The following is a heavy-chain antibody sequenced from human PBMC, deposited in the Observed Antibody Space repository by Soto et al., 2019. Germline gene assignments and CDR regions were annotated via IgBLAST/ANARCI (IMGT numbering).Heavy chain of an antibody. CDR1: GFTFSSYA. CDR2: ISSNGGST. CDR3: ARQSYSSYYFDY. V-gene: IGHV3-64*01. J-gene: IGHJ4*02. D-gene: IGHD6-13*01. Sequence: EVQLVESGGGLVQPGGSLRLSSAASGFTFSSYAMHWVRQAPGKGLEYVSAISSNGGSTYYANSVKGRFTISRDNSKNTLYLQMGSLRAEDMAVYYCARQSYSSYYFDYWGQGTLVTVSS.